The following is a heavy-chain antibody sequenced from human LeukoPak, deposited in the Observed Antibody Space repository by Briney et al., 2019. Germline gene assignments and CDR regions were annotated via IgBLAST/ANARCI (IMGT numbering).Heavy chain of an antibody. D-gene: IGHD3-10*01. V-gene: IGHV4-4*07. J-gene: IGHJ5*02. Sequence: PSETLSLTCAVYGGSFSDYYWSWIRQPAGKGLEWIGRIYASGSTTYNPSLKSRVTMAVDTSKTQFSLKLSSVTAADTAVYYCARDSGTTGEVKFDPWGQGTLVTVSA. CDR1: GGSFSDYY. CDR2: IYASGST. CDR3: ARDSGTTGEVKFDP.